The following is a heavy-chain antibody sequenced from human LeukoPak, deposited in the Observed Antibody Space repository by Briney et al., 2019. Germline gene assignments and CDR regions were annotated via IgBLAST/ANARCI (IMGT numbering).Heavy chain of an antibody. D-gene: IGHD3-9*01. V-gene: IGHV1-24*01. CDR1: GYTLTELS. CDR2: FDPEDGET. Sequence: GASVKVSCKVSGYTLTELSMHWVRQAPGKGLEWMGGFDPEDGETIYAQKFQGRVTMNEDTSTDTAYMELSSLRSEDTAVYYCSTARYFDLFKGLDPWGQGTLVSVPS. CDR3: STARYFDLFKGLDP. J-gene: IGHJ5*02.